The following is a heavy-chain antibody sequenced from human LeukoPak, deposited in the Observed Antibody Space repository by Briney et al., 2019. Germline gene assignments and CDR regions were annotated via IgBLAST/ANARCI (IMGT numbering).Heavy chain of an antibody. Sequence: ASVKVSCKASGGTFSSYAISWVRQAPGQGLEWMGGIIPIFGTANYAQKFQGRVTITADESTSTAYMELSSLRSEDTAVYYCARGIAARLGWFDPWGQGTLVTVSS. CDR1: GGTFSSYA. CDR2: IIPIFGTA. J-gene: IGHJ5*02. D-gene: IGHD6-6*01. CDR3: ARGIAARLGWFDP. V-gene: IGHV1-69*13.